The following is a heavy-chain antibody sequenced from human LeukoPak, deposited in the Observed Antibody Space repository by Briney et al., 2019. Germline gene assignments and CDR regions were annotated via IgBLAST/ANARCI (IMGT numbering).Heavy chain of an antibody. Sequence: PSETLSLTCAVYGGSFTDYYWSWIRQPPGKGLEWIGEVNHSGRTNYNPSLKSRVTISQDTSKNQFSLKLRSVTAADTAVYFCVRRGPGATVDYWGQGTLVTVSS. V-gene: IGHV4-34*01. D-gene: IGHD4/OR15-4a*01. CDR2: VNHSGRT. CDR3: VRRGPGATVDY. CDR1: GGSFTDYY. J-gene: IGHJ4*02.